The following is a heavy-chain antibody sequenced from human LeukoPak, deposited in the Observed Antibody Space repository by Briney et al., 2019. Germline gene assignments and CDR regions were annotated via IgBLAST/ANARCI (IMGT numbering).Heavy chain of an antibody. J-gene: IGHJ4*02. D-gene: IGHD3-22*01. CDR1: GGSISSGSYY. V-gene: IGHV4-61*02. CDR2: IYTSGSI. CDR3: ARNDYDSSGYYSDY. Sequence: SHTLSLTCTVSGGSISSGSYYWSWIRQPAGKGLEWIGSIYTSGSINYNPSLKSRVTISVDSSKNQFSLKLSSVTAADTAVYYCARNDYDSSGYYSDYWGQGTLVTVSS.